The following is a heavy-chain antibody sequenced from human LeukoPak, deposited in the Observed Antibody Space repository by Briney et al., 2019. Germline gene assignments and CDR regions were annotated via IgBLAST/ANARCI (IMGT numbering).Heavy chain of an antibody. CDR1: VCSFSNYA. D-gene: IGHD5-18*01. J-gene: IGHJ4*02. CDR2: ISYDGSKK. Sequence: GRSLRLSCAASVCSFSNYAMHWVRQAPGKGLEWVAVISYDGSKKYYEDSVQRRFTISRDNYKNTLYLQMNSLRAEDTAVYYCARDFSYSPNALDYWGQGTLVTVSS. V-gene: IGHV3-30*04. CDR3: ARDFSYSPNALDY.